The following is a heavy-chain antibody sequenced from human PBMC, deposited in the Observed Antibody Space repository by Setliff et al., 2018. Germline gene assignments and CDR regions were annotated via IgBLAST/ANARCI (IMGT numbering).Heavy chain of an antibody. V-gene: IGHV3-23*01. Sequence: GESLKISCAASGYTSSSYAMTWVRQAPGKGLEWVSIISASGDTTYYADSVKGRFTISRDNSKNTLYLQMNSLRAEDTAVYYCCSGSYLFVYWGQGSLVTSPQ. CDR3: CSGSYLFVY. CDR1: GYTSSSYA. CDR2: ISASGDTT. J-gene: IGHJ4*02. D-gene: IGHD1-26*01.